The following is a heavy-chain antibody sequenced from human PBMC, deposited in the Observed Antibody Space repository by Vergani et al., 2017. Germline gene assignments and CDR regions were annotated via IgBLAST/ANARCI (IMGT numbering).Heavy chain of an antibody. V-gene: IGHV4-59*01. J-gene: IGHJ6*02. D-gene: IGHD3-10*01. CDR3: ARGEWFGELYSYYYYYGMDV. Sequence: QVQLQESGPGLVKPSETLSLTCTVSGGSIRSYYWSWIRQPPGKGLEWIGYIYYSGSTNTNPSLKSRVTISVDTSKNQFSRKLSSVTAADTAVYYCARGEWFGELYSYYYYYGMDVWGQGTTVTVSS. CDR1: GGSIRSYY. CDR2: IYYSGST.